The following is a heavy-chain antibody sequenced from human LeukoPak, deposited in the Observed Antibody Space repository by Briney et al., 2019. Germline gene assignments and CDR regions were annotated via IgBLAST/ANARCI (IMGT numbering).Heavy chain of an antibody. CDR2: IYYIGGT. CDR1: GGSIRSYY. D-gene: IGHD3-22*01. CDR3: AGDSSGPPYYYFDY. J-gene: IGHJ4*02. V-gene: IGHV4-59*01. Sequence: SETLSLTCTVSGGSIRSYYGNWIRQSPGKGLEWIGHIYYIGGTSYNPSLNSRVTISADTSKNQFSLKLTSVTVADTAVYYCAGDSSGPPYYYFDYWGQGSLVTVSS.